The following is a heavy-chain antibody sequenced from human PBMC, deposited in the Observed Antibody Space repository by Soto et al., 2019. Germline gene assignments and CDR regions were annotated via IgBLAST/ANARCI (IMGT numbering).Heavy chain of an antibody. V-gene: IGHV3-23*01. Sequence: EVRLLESGGGLVKPGGSLRLSCATSGLTFSNYAMSWVRQAPGGGVEWVSSMSGSSSTTYYADSVRGRFTIPRDRSKNTLYLQMSSLRAEDTALYYCAKNQERELPRVIDFWGQGTLVTVSS. CDR3: AKNQERELPRVIDF. CDR2: MSGSSSTT. D-gene: IGHD1-7*01. CDR1: GLTFSNYA. J-gene: IGHJ4*02.